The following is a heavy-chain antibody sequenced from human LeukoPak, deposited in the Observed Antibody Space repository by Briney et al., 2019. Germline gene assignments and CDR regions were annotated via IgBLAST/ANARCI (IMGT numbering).Heavy chain of an antibody. J-gene: IGHJ4*02. D-gene: IGHD3-10*01. CDR1: GFTFSSYG. Sequence: GGSLRLSCAASGFTFSSYGMHWVRQAPGKGLEWVAVIWYDGSNKYYADSVKGRFTISRDNSKNTLYLQMNSLRAEDTAVYYCPKAHIGWELDYWGQGTLVTVSS. V-gene: IGHV3-33*06. CDR2: IWYDGSNK. CDR3: PKAHIGWELDY.